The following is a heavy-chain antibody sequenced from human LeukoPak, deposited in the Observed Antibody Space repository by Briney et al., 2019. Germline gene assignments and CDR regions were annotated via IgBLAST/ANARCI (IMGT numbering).Heavy chain of an antibody. Sequence: GGSLRLSCAASGFTFSSYAMHWVRQAPGKGLEYVSVISSNGGSTYYANSVKGRFTISRDNSKNTLYLQMGSLRAEDMAVYYCARGGLLWFGKLSGYWGQGTLVTVSS. CDR1: GFTFSSYA. V-gene: IGHV3-64*01. D-gene: IGHD3-10*01. CDR2: ISSNGGST. J-gene: IGHJ4*02. CDR3: ARGGLLWFGKLSGY.